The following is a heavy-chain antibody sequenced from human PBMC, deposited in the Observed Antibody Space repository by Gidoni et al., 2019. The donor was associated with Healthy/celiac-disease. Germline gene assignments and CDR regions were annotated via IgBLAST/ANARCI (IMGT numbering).Heavy chain of an antibody. Sequence: QVQLVESGGGVVQPGRSLRLSCAASGFTFSSYGMPWVRQAPGKGLGWVAVIWYDGSNKYYADSVKGRFTISRDNSKNTLYLQMNSLRAEDTAVYYCARETSDAFDIWGQGTMVTVSS. CDR3: ARETSDAFDI. V-gene: IGHV3-33*01. CDR1: GFTFSSYG. J-gene: IGHJ3*02. CDR2: IWYDGSNK.